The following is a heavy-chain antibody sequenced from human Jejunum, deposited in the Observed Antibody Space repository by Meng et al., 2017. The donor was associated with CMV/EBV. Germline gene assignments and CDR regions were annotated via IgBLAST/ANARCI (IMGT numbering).Heavy chain of an antibody. J-gene: IGHJ4*02. V-gene: IGHV3-13*01. CDR1: GFTFSNYD. Sequence: VQLGGSGGSLVPPGGSLGLSCSAFGFTFSNYDMHWVRQAPGKGLEWVSVIGTHGATSYLDSVKGRFTISRDNSKNTVYLQMNSLRVEDTGVYYCVKDKGRTALDYWGQGSLVTVSS. D-gene: IGHD3-10*01. CDR3: VKDKGRTALDY. CDR2: IGTHGAT.